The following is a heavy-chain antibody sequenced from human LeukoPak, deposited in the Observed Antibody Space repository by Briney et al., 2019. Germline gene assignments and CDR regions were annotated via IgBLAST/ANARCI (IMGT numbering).Heavy chain of an antibody. Sequence: SGTLSLTCTVSVGSISSSTYYWAWIPHPPREGLEWIATIQDSGSTYYKPSLRSGVTISVDTSRNQFSLKLSSVTVADTAVYYCARLGGYYDPPGYWGQGTLVTVS. CDR3: ARLGGYYDPPGY. V-gene: IGHV4-39*01. J-gene: IGHJ4*02. CDR2: IQDSGST. CDR1: VGSISSSTYY. D-gene: IGHD3-22*01.